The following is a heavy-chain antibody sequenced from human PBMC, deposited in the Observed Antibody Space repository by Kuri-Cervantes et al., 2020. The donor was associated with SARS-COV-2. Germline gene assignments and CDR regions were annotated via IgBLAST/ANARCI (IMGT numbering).Heavy chain of an antibody. D-gene: IGHD2-2*01. J-gene: IGHJ4*02. V-gene: IGHV4-38-2*01. CDR3: ARRSTLDY. CDR1: GYSISSGYY. CDR2: IYYSGST. Sequence: SQTLSLTCAVSGYSISSGYYWGWIRQPPGKGLEWIGSIYYSGSTYYNPSLKSRVTISVDTSKNQFSLKLSSVTAADTAVYYCARRSTLDYWGQGTLVTVSS.